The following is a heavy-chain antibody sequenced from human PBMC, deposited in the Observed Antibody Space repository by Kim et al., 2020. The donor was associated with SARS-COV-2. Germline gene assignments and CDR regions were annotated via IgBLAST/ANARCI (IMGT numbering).Heavy chain of an antibody. J-gene: IGHJ6*02. CDR1: GFTFGDYS. CDR3: TRGGGSGDVYYYGMDV. Sequence: GGSLRLSCAASGFTFGDYSMSWFRQAPGKGLEWLSFIRNKDFGETTEYAPSVNGRFTISRDDSQSIDYLQINSLKSEDTAVSYCTRGGGSGDVYYYGMDVWGQGTTVTVSS. CDR2: IRNKDFGETT. V-gene: IGHV3-49*03. D-gene: IGHD2-15*01.